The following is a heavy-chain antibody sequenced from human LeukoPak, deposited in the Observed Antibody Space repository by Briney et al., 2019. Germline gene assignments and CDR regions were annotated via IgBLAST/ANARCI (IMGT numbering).Heavy chain of an antibody. D-gene: IGHD4-23*01. J-gene: IGHJ4*02. V-gene: IGHV5-10-1*01. Sequence: GESLKLSCHASGYSVSSYWISCVRHIPGKGLEWMGKIDPMHSYTSYSPSFQGHVTISADKSICTAYLQWTSLKASDTAMYFSAVACYGGDAFWSLGTLVTVSS. CDR3: AVACYGGDAF. CDR2: IDPMHSYT. CDR1: GYSVSSYW.